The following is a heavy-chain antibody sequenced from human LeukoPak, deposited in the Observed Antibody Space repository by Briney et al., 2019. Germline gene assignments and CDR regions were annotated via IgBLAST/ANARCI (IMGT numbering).Heavy chain of an antibody. CDR1: GFTFSDYY. D-gene: IGHD1-1*01. V-gene: IGHV4-38-2*01. J-gene: IGHJ4*02. CDR3: ARGYGS. CDR2: ISHTGST. Sequence: GSLRLSCAASGFTFSDYYMSWIRQPPGKGLEWIGTISHTGSTYYNPSLKSRVTISVDTSKNHFSLKLSSVTAADTAVYYCARGYGSWGQGTLVTVSS.